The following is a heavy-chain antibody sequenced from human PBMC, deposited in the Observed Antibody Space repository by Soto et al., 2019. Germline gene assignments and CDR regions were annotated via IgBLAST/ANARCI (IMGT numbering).Heavy chain of an antibody. CDR2: INHSGST. V-gene: IGHV4-34*01. CDR1: GGSFSGYY. CDR3: ARGPHIVVVPAARSQGAQLDY. J-gene: IGHJ4*02. D-gene: IGHD2-2*01. Sequence: SETLSLTCAVYGGSFSGYYWSWIRQPPGKGLEWIGEINHSGSTNYNPSLKSRVTISVDTSKNQFSLKLSSVTAADTAVYYCARGPHIVVVPAARSQGAQLDYWGQGTLVTVSS.